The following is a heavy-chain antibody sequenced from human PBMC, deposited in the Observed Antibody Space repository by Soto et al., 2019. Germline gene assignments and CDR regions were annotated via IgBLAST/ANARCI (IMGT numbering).Heavy chain of an antibody. V-gene: IGHV3-23*01. J-gene: IGHJ4*02. CDR1: GFTLAKYT. CDR3: ARDREPDGIWTFDS. D-gene: IGHD3-9*01. Sequence: EVLLLESGGDVVQPGGSLRLSCAASGFTLAKYTMGWVRQAPGKGLEWVAESYSTGGTEYADSVKGRFTIFRDNSKSTLFLQMSGLGVGDTALYYCARDREPDGIWTFDSWGQGTLVTVSS. CDR2: SYSTGGT.